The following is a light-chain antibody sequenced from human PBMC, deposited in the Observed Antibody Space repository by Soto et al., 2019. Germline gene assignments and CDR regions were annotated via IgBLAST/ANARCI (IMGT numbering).Light chain of an antibody. CDR2: EVS. J-gene: IGLJ1*01. Sequence: QSVLTQPPSASGSPGQSVTISCTGTSSDVGGYNYVSWYQQHPGKAPKLMIYEVSKRPSGVPDRFSGSKSGNTASLTVSKLQADDEADYYCSSYAGSIYVFGTGTKVTVL. CDR3: SSYAGSIYV. CDR1: SSDVGGYNY. V-gene: IGLV2-8*01.